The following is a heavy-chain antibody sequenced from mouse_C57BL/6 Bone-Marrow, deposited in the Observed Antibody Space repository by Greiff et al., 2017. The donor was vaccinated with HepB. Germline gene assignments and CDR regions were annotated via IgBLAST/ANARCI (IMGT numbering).Heavy chain of an antibody. V-gene: IGHV1-50*01. J-gene: IGHJ1*03. CDR3: ARQGSNYNWYFDV. CDR2: IDPSDSYT. D-gene: IGHD2-5*01. Sequence: QVQLQQPGAELVKPGASVKLSCKASGYTFTSYWMQWVKQRPGQGLEWIGEIDPSDSYTNYNQKFKGKATLTVDTSSSTAYMQLSSLTSEDSAVYYCARQGSNYNWYFDVWGTGTTVTVSS. CDR1: GYTFTSYW.